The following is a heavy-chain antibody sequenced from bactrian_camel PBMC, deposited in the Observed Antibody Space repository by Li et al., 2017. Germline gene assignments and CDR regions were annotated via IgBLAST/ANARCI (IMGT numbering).Heavy chain of an antibody. CDR1: GYTYSGHC. D-gene: IGHD3*01. CDR2: MDRDGRT. V-gene: IGHV3S55*01. J-gene: IGHJ6*01. Sequence: HVQLVESGGGSVQAGGSLRLSCSASGYTYSGHCMAWFRQVPGKEREGVASMDRDGRTWYADSVNGRFTVSRGNAKNTLNLQMNSLKPEDTAVYYCAAPALLIPECTLIHGTIEAGSFGLWGQGTQVTVS. CDR3: AAPALLIPECTLIHGTIEAGSFGL.